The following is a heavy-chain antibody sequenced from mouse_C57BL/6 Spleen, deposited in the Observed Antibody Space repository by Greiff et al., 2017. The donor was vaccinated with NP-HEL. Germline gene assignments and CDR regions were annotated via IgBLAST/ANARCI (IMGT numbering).Heavy chain of an antibody. J-gene: IGHJ4*01. V-gene: IGHV5-4*01. Sequence: EVQGVESGGGLVKPGGSLKLSCAASGFTFSSYAMSWVRQTPEKRLEWVATISAGGSYTYYPANVQGRFTISRDNAKNNLYLQMSHLKAEDTAMYYSAGDGSRSAMDDWGQGTSVTVAS. CDR3: AGDGSRSAMDD. CDR1: GFTFSSYA. D-gene: IGHD1-1*01. CDR2: ISAGGSYT.